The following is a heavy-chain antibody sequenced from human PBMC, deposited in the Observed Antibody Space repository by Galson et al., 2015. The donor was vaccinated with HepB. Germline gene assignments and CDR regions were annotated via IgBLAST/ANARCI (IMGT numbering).Heavy chain of an antibody. CDR1: GYTFTNYG. J-gene: IGHJ6*03. CDR2: IRADNGNT. CDR3: ARDRRAGTAATTFARRLAAGLLRQDRHSHDYYYMDV. V-gene: IGHV1-18*01. D-gene: IGHD6-25*01. Sequence: SVKVSCKASGYTFTNYGIGWVRQAPGQGLEWMGWIRADNGNTKYAQKLQGRVTMTTDTSTSTAYMELRSLRSDDTAVYYCARDRRAGTAATTFARRLAAGLLRQDRHSHDYYYMDVWGKGTTVTVSS.